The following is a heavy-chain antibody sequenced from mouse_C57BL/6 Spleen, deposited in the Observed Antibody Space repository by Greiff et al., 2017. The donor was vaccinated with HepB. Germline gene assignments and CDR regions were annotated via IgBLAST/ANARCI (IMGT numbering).Heavy chain of an antibody. CDR3: TRYYYGRRYFDY. D-gene: IGHD1-1*01. V-gene: IGHV6-3*01. CDR2: IRLKSDNYAT. CDR1: GFTFSNYW. Sequence: EVKLMESGGGLVQPGGSMKLSCVASGFTFSNYWMNWVRQSPEKGLEWVAQIRLKSDNYATHYAESVKGRFTISRDDSKSSVYLQMNNLRAEDTGIYYCTRYYYGRRYFDYWGQGTTLTVSS. J-gene: IGHJ2*01.